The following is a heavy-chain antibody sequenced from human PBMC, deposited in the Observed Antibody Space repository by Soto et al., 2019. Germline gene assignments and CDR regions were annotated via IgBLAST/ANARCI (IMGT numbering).Heavy chain of an antibody. CDR1: GFSLSTSGVG. CDR3: AHRRLYDSNGSDAFDI. CDR2: IYWDDDK. V-gene: IGHV2-5*02. J-gene: IGHJ3*02. D-gene: IGHD3-22*01. Sequence: QITLKESGPTLVKPTQTLTLTCTFSGFSLSTSGVGVAWIRQPPGKALEWLALIYWDDDKRYSPSLKSRLTITKDTSKNQVVLTMTNMDPVDTATYYCAHRRLYDSNGSDAFDIWGQGTMVTVSS.